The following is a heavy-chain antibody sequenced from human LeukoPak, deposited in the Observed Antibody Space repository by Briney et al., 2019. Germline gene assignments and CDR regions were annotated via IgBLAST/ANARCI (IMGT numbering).Heavy chain of an antibody. CDR1: GYTFTGYY. D-gene: IGHD6-13*01. J-gene: IGHJ4*02. Sequence: ASVKVSCKAFGYTFTGYYMHWVRQAPGQGLEWMGWINPNSGGTNYAQKFQGRVTMTRDTSINTAYMELSRLRSDDTAVYYCARETLFFSGSSWGYFDYWGQGTLVTVSS. CDR3: ARETLFFSGSSWGYFDY. CDR2: INPNSGGT. V-gene: IGHV1-2*02.